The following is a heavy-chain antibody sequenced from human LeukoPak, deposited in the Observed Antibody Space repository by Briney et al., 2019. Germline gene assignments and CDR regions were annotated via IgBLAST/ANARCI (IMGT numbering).Heavy chain of an antibody. CDR3: ARDLGNSSGWFFAY. CDR2: IAHDSSQK. D-gene: IGHD6-19*01. V-gene: IGHV3-30*04. Sequence: GGSLRLSCAASGFMFSNYVMHWVRQAPGKGLEWVAVIAHDSSQKYYADSVKGRFTISRDNSKNTLYLQMNSLRVEDTAVYYCARDLGNSSGWFFAYWGQGTLITVSS. CDR1: GFMFSNYV. J-gene: IGHJ4*02.